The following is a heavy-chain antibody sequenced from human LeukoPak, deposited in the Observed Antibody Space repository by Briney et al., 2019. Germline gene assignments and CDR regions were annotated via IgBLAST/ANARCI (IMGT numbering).Heavy chain of an antibody. J-gene: IGHJ5*02. Sequence: GASVKVSCKASGYTFTSYGISWVRQAPGQGLEWTGWISAYNGNTNYAQKLQGRVTMTTDTSTSTAYMELRSLRSDDTAVYYCARENLSTRGHNWFDPWGQGTLVTVSS. CDR2: ISAYNGNT. CDR1: GYTFTSYG. CDR3: ARENLSTRGHNWFDP. V-gene: IGHV1-18*01. D-gene: IGHD3-10*01.